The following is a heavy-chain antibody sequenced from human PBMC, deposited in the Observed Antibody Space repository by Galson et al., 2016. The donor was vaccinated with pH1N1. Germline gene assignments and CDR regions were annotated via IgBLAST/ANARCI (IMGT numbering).Heavy chain of an antibody. J-gene: IGHJ3*01. Sequence: SVKVSCKASGGTLSSYATGWVRQAPGQGPEWMGGIMPIFGTTKYEQKFQGRVTITADEMSGSAYMELSGLTSMDTAVYYCVRSTGYNKVNGPFDVWGQGTLVIVSS. V-gene: IGHV1-69*13. CDR3: VRSTGYNKVNGPFDV. CDR2: IMPIFGTT. D-gene: IGHD1-14*01. CDR1: GGTLSSYA.